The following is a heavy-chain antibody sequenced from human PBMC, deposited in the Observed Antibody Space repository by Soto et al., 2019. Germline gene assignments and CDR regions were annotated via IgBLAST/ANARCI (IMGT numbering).Heavy chain of an antibody. Sequence: ASVKVSCKASGYTFTSYGISWVRQAPGQGLEWMGWISAYNGNTNYAQKLQGRVTITADTSTSTAYMELSSLRSEDTAVYYCAGDHCSSTSCYRKDYYYYGMDVWGQGTTVTVSS. CDR1: GYTFTSYG. J-gene: IGHJ6*02. D-gene: IGHD2-2*01. CDR2: ISAYNGNT. CDR3: AGDHCSSTSCYRKDYYYYGMDV. V-gene: IGHV1-18*01.